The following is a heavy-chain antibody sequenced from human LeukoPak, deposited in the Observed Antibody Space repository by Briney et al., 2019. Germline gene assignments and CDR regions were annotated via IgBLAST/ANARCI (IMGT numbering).Heavy chain of an antibody. Sequence: PGGSLRLSCAASGFTFSSYAMHWVRQAPGKGLEWVAVISYDGSNKYYADSVKGRFTIFRDNSKNTLYLQMNSLRAEDTAVYYCARGSLWLQLDYWGQGTLVTVSS. D-gene: IGHD5-24*01. CDR2: ISYDGSNK. CDR1: GFTFSSYA. V-gene: IGHV3-30-3*01. CDR3: ARGSLWLQLDY. J-gene: IGHJ4*02.